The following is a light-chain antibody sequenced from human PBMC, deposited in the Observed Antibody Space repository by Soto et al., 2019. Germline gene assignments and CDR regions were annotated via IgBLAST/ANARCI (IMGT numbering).Light chain of an antibody. V-gene: IGKV3-11*01. CDR1: QSVTSS. CDR2: GAS. Sequence: EIVLTQSPATLSLSPGERATLSCRASQSVTSSLAWYQQKPGQAPRLLIYGASKRAPGIPVRFSASGSGTDFTLTISSLEPEDFAVYSCQHRTNWEYTFVQGTMLEIK. J-gene: IGKJ2*01. CDR3: QHRTNWEYT.